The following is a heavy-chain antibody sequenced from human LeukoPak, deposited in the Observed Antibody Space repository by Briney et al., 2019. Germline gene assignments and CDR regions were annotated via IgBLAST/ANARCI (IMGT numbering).Heavy chain of an antibody. Sequence: GGSLRLSCAASGFTFASYAMHWVRQPPGKGLEWVTLLAYDGTNKQYADSVKGRFTISRDNSQNTVDLHMDSLRAEDTAVYYCARGGPLGDTNRFDFWGQGILATVSS. J-gene: IGHJ4*02. CDR2: LAYDGTNK. D-gene: IGHD1-14*01. CDR3: ARGGPLGDTNRFDF. CDR1: GFTFASYA. V-gene: IGHV3-30*04.